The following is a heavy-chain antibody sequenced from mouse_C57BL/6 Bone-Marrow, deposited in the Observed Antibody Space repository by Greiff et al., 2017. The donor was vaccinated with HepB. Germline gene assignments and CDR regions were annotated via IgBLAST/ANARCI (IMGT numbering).Heavy chain of an antibody. Sequence: EVQRVESEGGLVQPGSSMKLSCTASGFTFSDYYMAWVRQVPEKGLEWVANINYDGSSTYYLDSLKSRFIISRDNAKNILYLQMSSLKSEDTATYYCARDPDYWGQGTTLTVSS. CDR1: GFTFSDYY. V-gene: IGHV5-16*01. CDR3: ARDPDY. CDR2: INYDGSST. J-gene: IGHJ2*01.